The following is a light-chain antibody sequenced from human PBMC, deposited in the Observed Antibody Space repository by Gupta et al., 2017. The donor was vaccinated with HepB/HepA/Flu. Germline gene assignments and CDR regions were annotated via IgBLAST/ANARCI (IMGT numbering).Light chain of an antibody. CDR1: QDISKS. Sequence: DIQMTQSPSSLSGSVGDRVTITCQASQDISKSLNWFQQKPGKAPKLLIYDASHLEKGAQSRFSGRRYGXDFTFTXSCRQNKDLAKDYWEQDDKPYTCGXGTKLEI. J-gene: IGKJ2*01. V-gene: IGKV1-33*01. CDR2: DAS. CDR3: EQDDKPYT.